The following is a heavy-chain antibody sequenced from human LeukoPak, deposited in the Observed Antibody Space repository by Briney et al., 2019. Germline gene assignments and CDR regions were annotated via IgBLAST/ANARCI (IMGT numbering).Heavy chain of an antibody. V-gene: IGHV3-30-3*01. Sequence: GGSLRLSCAASGFTFSSYAMHWVRQAPGKGLEWVAVISYDGSNKYYADSVKGRFTISRDNSKNTLYLQMNSLRAEDTAVYYCATEGTGYSSGWYYFDYWGQGTLVTVSS. J-gene: IGHJ4*02. CDR2: ISYDGSNK. CDR3: ATEGTGYSSGWYYFDY. D-gene: IGHD6-19*01. CDR1: GFTFSSYA.